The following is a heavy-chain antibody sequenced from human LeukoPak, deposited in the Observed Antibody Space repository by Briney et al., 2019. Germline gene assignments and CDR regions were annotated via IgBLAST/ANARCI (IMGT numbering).Heavy chain of an antibody. Sequence: SETLSLTCTVSGGSISSYYWSWIRQPPGKGLEWIGYIYYTGSTNYNPSLKSRVTISVDTSKNLFSLKLSSVTAADTAVYYCARRGDGGFWYFDLWGRGTLVTVSS. CDR3: ARRGDGGFWYFDL. J-gene: IGHJ2*01. V-gene: IGHV4-59*08. D-gene: IGHD3-16*01. CDR1: GGSISSYY. CDR2: IYYTGST.